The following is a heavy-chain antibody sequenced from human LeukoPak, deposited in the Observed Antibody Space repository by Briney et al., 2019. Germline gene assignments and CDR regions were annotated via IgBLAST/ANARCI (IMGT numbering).Heavy chain of an antibody. V-gene: IGHV3-15*01. CDR3: TTGVVMCYFDY. Sequence: GGSLRLSCAASGFTFSNAWMSWVRQAPGKGLEWVGRIKSKTDGGTTDYAAPVKGRFTISRDDSINTLYLQMNSLKTEDTAVYYCTTGVVMCYFDYWGQGTLVTVSS. D-gene: IGHD3-3*01. CDR1: GFTFSNAW. J-gene: IGHJ4*02. CDR2: IKSKTDGGTT.